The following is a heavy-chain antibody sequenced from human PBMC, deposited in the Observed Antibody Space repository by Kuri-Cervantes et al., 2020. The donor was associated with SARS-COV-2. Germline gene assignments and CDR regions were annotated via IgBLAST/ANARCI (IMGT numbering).Heavy chain of an antibody. J-gene: IGHJ4*02. D-gene: IGHD3-3*01. CDR3: ARDGRFLEWFSPTRPHLDY. V-gene: IGHV1-46*01. CDR1: GYTFTSYY. CDR2: INPSGGST. Sequence: ASVKVSCKASGYTFTSYYMHWVRQAPGQGLEWMGIINPSGGSTSYAQKLQGRVTMTTDTSTSTAYMELRSLRSDGTAVYYCARDGRFLEWFSPTRPHLDYWGQGTLVTVSS.